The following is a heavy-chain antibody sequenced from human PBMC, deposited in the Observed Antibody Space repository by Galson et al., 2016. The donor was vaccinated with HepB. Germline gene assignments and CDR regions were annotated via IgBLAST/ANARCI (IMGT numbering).Heavy chain of an antibody. Sequence: SLRLSCAASGLSVSMTYMTWVRQAPVRGLEWVSVIYNSGDTYYADSVRGRFTISRDISKNTLYLQMKILRAVDTALYYCSGGHCSDGLCYHNPDWWGQGALVTVSS. CDR1: GLSVSMTY. V-gene: IGHV3-53*01. J-gene: IGHJ4*02. D-gene: IGHD2-8*01. CDR3: SGGHCSDGLCYHNPDW. CDR2: IYNSGDT.